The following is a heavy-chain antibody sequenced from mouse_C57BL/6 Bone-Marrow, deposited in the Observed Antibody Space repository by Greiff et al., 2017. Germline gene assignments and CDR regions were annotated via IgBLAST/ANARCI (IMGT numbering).Heavy chain of an antibody. V-gene: IGHV1-64*01. J-gene: IGHJ4*01. CDR3: ARPGRNYAMDY. CDR2: IHPNSGST. CDR1: GYTFTSYW. Sequence: LQQPGAELVKPGASVKLSCKASGYTFTSYWMHWVKQRPGQGLEWIGMIHPNSGSTNYNEKFKSKATLTVDKSSSTAYMQLSSLTSEDSAVYYCARPGRNYAMDYWGQGTSVTFSS. D-gene: IGHD1-1*01.